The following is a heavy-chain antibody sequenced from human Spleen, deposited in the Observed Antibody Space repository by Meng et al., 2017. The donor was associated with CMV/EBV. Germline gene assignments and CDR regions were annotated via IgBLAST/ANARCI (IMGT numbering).Heavy chain of an antibody. CDR2: IRYDGSNK. J-gene: IGHJ4*02. V-gene: IGHV3-30*02. Sequence: QVQLVESGGGVGQPWGSLRLSCAASGFTFSSYGMHWVRQAPGKGLEWVAFIRYDGSNKYYADSVKGRFTISRDNSKNTLYLQMNSLRAEDTAVYYCAQGGCSSTSCYPHFDYWGQGTLVTVSS. CDR1: GFTFSSYG. CDR3: AQGGCSSTSCYPHFDY. D-gene: IGHD2-2*01.